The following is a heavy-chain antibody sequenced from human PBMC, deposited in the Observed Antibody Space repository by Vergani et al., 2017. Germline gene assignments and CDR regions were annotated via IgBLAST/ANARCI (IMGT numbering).Heavy chain of an antibody. CDR2: INPNSDGT. J-gene: IGHJ5*02. V-gene: IGHV1-2*04. D-gene: IGHD3-22*01. CDR3: ARVSHYYDSSGYTFDP. CDR1: GYTFTGYY. Sequence: QVQLVQSGAEVKKPGASVRVSCKASGYTFTGYYMHWVRQAPGQGLEWMGRINPNSDGTNYAQKFQGWVTMTRDTSISTAYMELSRLRSDDTAVYYCARVSHYYDSSGYTFDPWGQGTLVTVSS.